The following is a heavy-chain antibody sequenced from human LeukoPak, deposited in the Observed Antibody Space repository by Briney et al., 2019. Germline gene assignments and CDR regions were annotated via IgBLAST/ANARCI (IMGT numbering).Heavy chain of an antibody. V-gene: IGHV1-18*01. CDR1: GYTFTSYG. CDR2: IIAYNGNT. J-gene: IGHJ4*02. D-gene: IGHD2-21*02. Sequence: GASVKVSCKASGYTFTSYGISWVRQAPGQGLEWMGWIIAYNGNTNYAQKLQGRVTMTTDTSTSTAYMELRSLRSDDTAVYYCARDHPAYCGGDCLYYFDYWGQGTLVTVSS. CDR3: ARDHPAYCGGDCLYYFDY.